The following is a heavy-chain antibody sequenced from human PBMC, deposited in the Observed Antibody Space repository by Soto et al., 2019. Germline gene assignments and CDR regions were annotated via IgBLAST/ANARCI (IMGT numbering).Heavy chain of an antibody. V-gene: IGHV4-59*01. Sequence: SETLSLTCTVSGGSISSYYWSWIRQPPGKGLEWIGYIYYSGSTNYNPPLKSRVTISVDTSKNQFSLKLSSVTAVDTAVYYCARDAGSSLHSLYYYYGMDVWGQGTTVTVSS. CDR3: ARDAGSSLHSLYYYYGMDV. CDR2: IYYSGST. D-gene: IGHD6-6*01. J-gene: IGHJ6*02. CDR1: GGSISSYY.